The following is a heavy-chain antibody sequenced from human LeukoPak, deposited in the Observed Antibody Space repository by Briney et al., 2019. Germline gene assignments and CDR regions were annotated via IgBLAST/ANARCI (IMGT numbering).Heavy chain of an antibody. CDR3: AREGRVDFWSGGLYYFDY. J-gene: IGHJ4*02. V-gene: IGHV4-4*07. Sequence: SETLSLTCTVSGGSISSYYWSWIRQPAGKELEWIGRIYTSGSTNYNPSLKSRVTMSVDTSKNQFSLKLSSVTAADTAVYYCAREGRVDFWSGGLYYFDYWGQGTLVTVSS. CDR1: GGSISSYY. CDR2: IYTSGST. D-gene: IGHD3-3*01.